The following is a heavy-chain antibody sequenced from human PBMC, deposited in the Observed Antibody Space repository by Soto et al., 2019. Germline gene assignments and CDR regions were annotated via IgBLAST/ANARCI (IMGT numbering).Heavy chain of an antibody. Sequence: QVQLVQSGAEVKKPGSSVKVSCKASGGTFSSSAISWVRQAPGQGLEWMGGIMPIFGTANYAQKCQGRVTITADESTSTAYMELSSLRSEDTAVYYCATGLQYHYYYFGIDVWGQGTTVTVSS. CDR2: IMPIFGTA. CDR1: GGTFSSSA. CDR3: ATGLQYHYYYFGIDV. V-gene: IGHV1-69*01. J-gene: IGHJ6*02. D-gene: IGHD4-4*01.